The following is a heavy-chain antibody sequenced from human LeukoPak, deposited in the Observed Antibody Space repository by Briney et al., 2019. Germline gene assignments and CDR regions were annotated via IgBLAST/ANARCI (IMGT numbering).Heavy chain of an antibody. CDR3: ARLIVVVPAARNWYFDL. CDR1: GGSISSSSYY. Sequence: SETLSLTCTVSGGSISSSSYYWGWIRQPPGKGLEWIGSIYYSGSTYYNPSLKSRVTISVDTSKNQFSLKLSSVTAADTAVYYCARLIVVVPAARNWYFDLWGRGTLVTVSS. CDR2: IYYSGST. V-gene: IGHV4-39*01. J-gene: IGHJ2*01. D-gene: IGHD2-2*01.